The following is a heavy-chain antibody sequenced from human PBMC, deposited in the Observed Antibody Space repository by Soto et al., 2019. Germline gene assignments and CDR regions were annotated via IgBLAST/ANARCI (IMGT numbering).Heavy chain of an antibody. CDR1: RYSFTSYW. D-gene: IGHD6-19*01. CDR3: ARHVSVAGGGYYYGMDV. J-gene: IGHJ6*02. V-gene: IGHV5-51*01. Sequence: GESRKISCSGSRYSFTSYWIGWVRQMPGKGLEWMGIIYPGDSDTRYSPSFQGQVAISADKSISTAYLQWSSLKASDTAMHYCARHVSVAGGGYYYGMDVWGQGTTVLVT. CDR2: IYPGDSDT.